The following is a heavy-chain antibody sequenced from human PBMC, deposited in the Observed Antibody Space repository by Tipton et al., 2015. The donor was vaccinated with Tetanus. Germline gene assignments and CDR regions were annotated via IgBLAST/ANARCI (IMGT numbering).Heavy chain of an antibody. V-gene: IGHV4-30-4*01. Sequence: LRLSCTVSGGSISSDAHYWSWIRQAPGKGLEWLGYTSHSGTTNYNPSLMSRVTLSLDTARGQFSLKLTSVTAADAAVYFCARDRRDFAYDSRGFYSPLYYFDNWGQGLRVTVSS. CDR2: TSHSGTT. CDR3: ARDRRDFAYDSRGFYSPLYYFDN. D-gene: IGHD3-22*01. CDR1: GGSISSDAHY. J-gene: IGHJ4*02.